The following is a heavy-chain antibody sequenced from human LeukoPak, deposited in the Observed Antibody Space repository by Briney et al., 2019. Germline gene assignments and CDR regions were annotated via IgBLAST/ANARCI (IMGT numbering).Heavy chain of an antibody. J-gene: IGHJ3*02. CDR1: GGSISSSSYY. CDR2: IYYSGST. V-gene: IGHV4-61*01. Sequence: SETLSLTCTVSGGSISSSSYYWSWTRQPPGKGLEWIGYIYYSGSTNYNPSLKSRVTISVDTSKNQFSLKLSSVTAADTAVYYCARALTTYYYDSSGYSKGSAFDIWGQGTMVTVSS. D-gene: IGHD3-22*01. CDR3: ARALTTYYYDSSGYSKGSAFDI.